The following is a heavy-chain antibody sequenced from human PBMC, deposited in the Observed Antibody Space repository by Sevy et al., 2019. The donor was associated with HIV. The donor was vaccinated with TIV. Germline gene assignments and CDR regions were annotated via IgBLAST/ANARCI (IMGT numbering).Heavy chain of an antibody. CDR3: ARSFYDSGGFSGYYHLDY. CDR1: GFTFSLYS. Sequence: GGSLRLSCAASGFTFSLYSMTWVRQAPGKGPEWISSITTSSSIIYYADSVKGRFSISRDNAKNSLYLQMSSLRVEDKAVYYCARSFYDSGGFSGYYHLDYWGQGTLVTVSS. CDR2: ITTSSSII. J-gene: IGHJ4*02. D-gene: IGHD3-22*01. V-gene: IGHV3-48*01.